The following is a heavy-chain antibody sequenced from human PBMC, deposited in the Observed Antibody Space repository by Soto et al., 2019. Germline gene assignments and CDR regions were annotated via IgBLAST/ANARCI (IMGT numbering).Heavy chain of an antibody. CDR1: GGSIFSSY. CDR3: ARPPPATSWCDT. CDR2: VYYSGST. Sequence: SETLSLTCTVSGGSIFSSYWTWIRQPPGKGLEWIGNVYYSGSTNYNPSHKSRITISVDTSKNQFSLNLSSVTAADTAVSYCARPPPATSWCDTGDQGTLVNVSS. V-gene: IGHV4-59*01. J-gene: IGHJ5*02.